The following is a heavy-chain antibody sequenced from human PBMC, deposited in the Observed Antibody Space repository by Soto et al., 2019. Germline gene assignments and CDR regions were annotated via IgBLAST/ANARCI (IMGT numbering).Heavy chain of an antibody. D-gene: IGHD6-19*01. J-gene: IGHJ4*02. V-gene: IGHV3-23*01. CDR1: GFTFSSYA. Sequence: EVQLLESGGGLVQPGGSLRLSCAASGFTFSSYAMSWVRQAPGKGLEWVSAISGSGCSTYYADSVKGRFTISRDNSKNTLYLQMNSLRAEDTAVYYCAKGSRGWYERFDYRGPGTLVTVSS. CDR3: AKGSRGWYERFDY. CDR2: ISGSGCST.